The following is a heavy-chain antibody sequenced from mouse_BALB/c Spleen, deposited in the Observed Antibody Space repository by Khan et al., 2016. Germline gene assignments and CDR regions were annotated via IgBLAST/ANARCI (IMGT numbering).Heavy chain of an antibody. CDR2: ILPGSGYS. CDR1: GYTFSNYW. CDR3: ARAWYSMDY. Sequence: QVQLQQSGAELMKPGASVKISCKATGYTFSNYWIEWVKQRPGHGLEWTGDILPGSGYSNSNENFKGKATCTADASSNTAYMQLISLTSEDSAVYFCARAWYSMDYWGQGTSVTVSS. J-gene: IGHJ4*01. V-gene: IGHV1-9*01.